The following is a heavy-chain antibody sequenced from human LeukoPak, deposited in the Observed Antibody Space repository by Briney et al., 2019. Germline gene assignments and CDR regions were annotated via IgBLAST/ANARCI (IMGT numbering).Heavy chain of an antibody. V-gene: IGHV3-21*01. Sequence: PGGSLRLSCAASGFTFSSYSMNWVHQAPGKGLEWVSSISSSSSYIYYADSVKGRFTISRDNAKNSLYLQMNSLRAEDTAVYYCARSSGSYNAFDIWGQGTMVTVSS. CDR3: ARSSGSYNAFDI. CDR1: GFTFSSYS. D-gene: IGHD1-26*01. J-gene: IGHJ3*02. CDR2: ISSSSSYI.